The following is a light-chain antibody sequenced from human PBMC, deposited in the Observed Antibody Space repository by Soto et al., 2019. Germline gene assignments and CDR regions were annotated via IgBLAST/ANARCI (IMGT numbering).Light chain of an antibody. V-gene: IGLV2-14*01. J-gene: IGLJ1*01. CDR3: SSYAAGSIYV. CDR2: EVV. CDR1: SRDVGDYNY. Sequence: QAVLTQHTSASGSTRQSAVIFGTGPSRDVGDYNYVSWFQQHPGKAPKLMFSEVVNRPSGVSIRFSGSKSGDTASLTITGLQAEDEADYYCSSYAAGSIYVFGTGTKVTVL.